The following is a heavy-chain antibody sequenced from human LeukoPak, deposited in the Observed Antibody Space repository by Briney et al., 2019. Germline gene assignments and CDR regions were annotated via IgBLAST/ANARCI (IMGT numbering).Heavy chain of an antibody. Sequence: ASVKVSCKVSASTRTKLSIHGVGQAPKKKREWLGGFDPEDGETIYARKFQGRVTMTEDTSTDTAYMELSSLTSEDTAVYYCATRGGSGRFSENWFDPRGQGTLVTVSS. CDR2: FDPEDGET. D-gene: IGHD3-10*01. CDR3: ATRGGSGRFSENWFDP. V-gene: IGHV1-24*01. CDR1: ASTRTKLS. J-gene: IGHJ5*02.